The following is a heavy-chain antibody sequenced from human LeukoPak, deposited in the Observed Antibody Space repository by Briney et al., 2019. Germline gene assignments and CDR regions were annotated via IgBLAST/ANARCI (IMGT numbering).Heavy chain of an antibody. CDR2: ISNDGSKK. J-gene: IGHJ6*02. Sequence: GGSLRLSCAASGFTFSKYTMHWVRQAPGKGLEWVALISNDGSKKGYVDSEMGRFTISRDNSKNTLYLQMNSLTTEDTAVYYCAKVPYGGKDYYYYGMDVWGQGTTVTVSS. V-gene: IGHV3-30-3*01. CDR1: GFTFSKYT. D-gene: IGHD4-23*01. CDR3: AKVPYGGKDYYYYGMDV.